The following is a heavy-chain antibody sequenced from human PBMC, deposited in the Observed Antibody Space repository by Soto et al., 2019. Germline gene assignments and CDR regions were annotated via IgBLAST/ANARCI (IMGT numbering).Heavy chain of an antibody. Sequence: ASVKVSCKASGYSFTSYYMHWVRQAPGQGLEWMGIINPSGGSTSYAQKFQGRVTMTRDTSTSTVYMELSSLRSEDTAVYYCARRHYYDSSGYSNAFDIWGQGTMVTV. J-gene: IGHJ3*02. CDR1: GYSFTSYY. V-gene: IGHV1-46*01. CDR3: ARRHYYDSSGYSNAFDI. D-gene: IGHD3-22*01. CDR2: INPSGGST.